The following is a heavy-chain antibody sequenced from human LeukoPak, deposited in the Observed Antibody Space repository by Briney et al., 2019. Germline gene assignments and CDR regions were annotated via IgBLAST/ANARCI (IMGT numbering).Heavy chain of an antibody. CDR3: ARASSTHYFDY. CDR2: IYPGESDT. D-gene: IGHD2-2*01. Sequence: GESLKISCKGSGYRFTSYWIGWVRQMPGKGLEWMGIIYPGESDTRYSPSFQGQVTISADKSISTAYLQWSSLKASDTAMYYCARASSTHYFDYWGQGTLVTVSS. J-gene: IGHJ4*02. V-gene: IGHV5-51*01. CDR1: GYRFTSYW.